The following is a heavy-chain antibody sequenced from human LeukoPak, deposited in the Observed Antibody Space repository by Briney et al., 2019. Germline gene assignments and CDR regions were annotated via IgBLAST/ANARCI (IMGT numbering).Heavy chain of an antibody. CDR1: GFTFSSYG. CDR3: AKDLQDSGDYVDYYGMDV. D-gene: IGHD4-17*01. V-gene: IGHV3-30*18. Sequence: GGSLRLSCAASGFTFSSYGMHWVRQAPGKGLEWVAVISYDGSNKYYADSVKGRFTISRDNSKNTLYLQMNSLRAEDTAVYYCAKDLQDSGDYVDYYGMDVWGQGTTVTVSS. CDR2: ISYDGSNK. J-gene: IGHJ6*02.